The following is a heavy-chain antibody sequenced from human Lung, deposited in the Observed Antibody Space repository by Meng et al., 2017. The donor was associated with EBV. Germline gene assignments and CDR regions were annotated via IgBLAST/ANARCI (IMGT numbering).Heavy chain of an antibody. CDR3: ARGLWYYDRGGYFDN. CDR1: GGSISSGGHY. D-gene: IGHD3-22*01. CDR2: IYYSGST. J-gene: IGHJ4*02. V-gene: IGHV4-31*03. Sequence: GLLHGSGPSLVEPSQTLSLISPVLGGSISSGGHYWSWIRQHPEKGLEWIGYIYYSGSTYYKPSLKSRLTISVDTSKNQLSLRLSSVTAADTAVYYCARGLWYYDRGGYFDNWGRGTLVTVSS.